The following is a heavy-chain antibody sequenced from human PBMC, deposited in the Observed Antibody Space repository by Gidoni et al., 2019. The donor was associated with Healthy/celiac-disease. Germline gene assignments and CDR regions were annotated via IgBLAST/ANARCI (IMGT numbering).Heavy chain of an antibody. Sequence: QVRLVWSGGGVVQPGRSLSLSCEASGLTFSSYGMHWVRQAPGKGLEWVAVISYDGSNKYYADSVKGRFTISRDNSKNTLYLQMNSLRAEDTAVYYCAKFPDDAFDIWGQGTMVTVSS. CDR1: GLTFSSYG. J-gene: IGHJ3*02. CDR2: ISYDGSNK. CDR3: AKFPDDAFDI. V-gene: IGHV3-30*18.